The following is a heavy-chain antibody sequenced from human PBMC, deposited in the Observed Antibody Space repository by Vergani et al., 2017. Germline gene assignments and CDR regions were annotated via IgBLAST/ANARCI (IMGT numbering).Heavy chain of an antibody. CDR3: ARNTWIQLWPGDYYYYYYMDV. CDR2: ISYDGSNK. J-gene: IGHJ6*03. Sequence: QVQLVESGGGVVQPGRSLRLSCAASGFTFSSYGMHWVRQAPGKGLEWVAVISYDGSNKYYADSVKGRFTISRDNSKNTLYLQMNSLRAEDTAVYYCARNTWIQLWPGDYYYYYYMDVWGKGTTVIVSS. D-gene: IGHD5-18*01. V-gene: IGHV3-30*19. CDR1: GFTFSSYG.